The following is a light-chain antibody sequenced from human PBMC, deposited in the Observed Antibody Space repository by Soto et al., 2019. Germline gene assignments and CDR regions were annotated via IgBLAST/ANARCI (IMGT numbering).Light chain of an antibody. J-gene: IGKJ1*01. CDR2: GTS. V-gene: IGKV3-20*01. Sequence: DIVLTQSPGTLSLSPGESATLSCRASQSVDSTYITWYQQKPGQAPRLLIYGTSGRATGIPDRFSGSGSGTDFTLTISRLEPEDFAVYYCQHYDSSRTFGQGTKV. CDR1: QSVDSTY. CDR3: QHYDSSRT.